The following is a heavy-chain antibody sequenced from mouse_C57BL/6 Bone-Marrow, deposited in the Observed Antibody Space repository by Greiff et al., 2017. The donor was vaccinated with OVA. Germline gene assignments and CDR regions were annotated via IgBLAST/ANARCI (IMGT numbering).Heavy chain of an antibody. Sequence: EVKLMESGGGLVKPGGSLKLSCAASGFTFSSYAMSWVRQTPEKRLEWVATISDGGSYTYYPDNVKGRFTISRDNAKNNLYLQMSHLKSEDTAMYYCARDGTTVVYWYFDVWGTGTTVTVSS. V-gene: IGHV5-4*01. CDR1: GFTFSSYA. CDR3: ARDGTTVVYWYFDV. J-gene: IGHJ1*03. CDR2: ISDGGSYT. D-gene: IGHD1-1*01.